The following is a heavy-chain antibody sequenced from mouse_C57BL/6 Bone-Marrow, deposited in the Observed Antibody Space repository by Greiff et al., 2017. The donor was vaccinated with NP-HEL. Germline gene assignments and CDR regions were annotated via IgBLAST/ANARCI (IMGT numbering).Heavy chain of an antibody. CDR1: GYTFTSYW. D-gene: IGHD2-2*01. CDR2: INPSSGYT. Sequence: VKLQESGAELAKPGASVKLSCKASGYTFTSYWMHWVKQRPGQGLEWIGYINPSSGYTKYNQKFKDKATLTADNSSSTAYMQLSSLTYEDTAVYDCARKWLRLYYYAMDYWGQGTSVTVSS. CDR3: ARKWLRLYYYAMDY. V-gene: IGHV1-7*01. J-gene: IGHJ4*01.